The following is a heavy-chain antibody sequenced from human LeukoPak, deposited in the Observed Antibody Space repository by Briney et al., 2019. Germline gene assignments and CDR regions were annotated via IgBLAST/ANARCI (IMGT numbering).Heavy chain of an antibody. J-gene: IGHJ6*02. D-gene: IGHD5-18*01. CDR3: ASVDVDTAMVTRRYYYSGMNV. CDR1: GGTFSIYT. V-gene: IGHV1-69*02. Sequence: GPSVNVSCKASGGTFSIYTIICVRQAPGQGRECRGSIIPILGIANYAQKFQGRVTITADKSTRTAYMELSSLRSEATAVYYCASVDVDTAMVTRRYYYSGMNVWGQGPTVPVSS. CDR2: IIPILGIA.